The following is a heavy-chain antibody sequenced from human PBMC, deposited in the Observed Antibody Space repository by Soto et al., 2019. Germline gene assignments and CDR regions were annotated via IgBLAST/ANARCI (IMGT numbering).Heavy chain of an antibody. CDR2: ITESGWDT. V-gene: IGHV3-23*01. J-gene: IGHJ6*02. Sequence: PGGPLRLSGAAFVFTFGNFVMRWVRQTPGKGLEWVSTITESGWDTYYTDSVTGRFTISRDNSKNTLYPQMTSLRAEDTALYYCTKASSDRNHLEVWGPGTTVAVSS. CDR3: TKASSDRNHLEV. CDR1: VFTFGNFV.